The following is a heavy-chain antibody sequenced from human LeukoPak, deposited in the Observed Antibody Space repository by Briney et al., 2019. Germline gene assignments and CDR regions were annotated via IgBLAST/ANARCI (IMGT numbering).Heavy chain of an antibody. V-gene: IGHV1-8*01. J-gene: IGHJ4*02. CDR3: ARGRGISGRPGATSGLGY. Sequence: AASVKVSCKVSGYTFTSYDINWVRQATGQGLEWMGWMNPNSGNTGYAQKFQGRVTMTRNTSISTAYMELSSLRSEDTAVYYCARGRGISGRPGATSGLGYWGQGTLVTVSS. D-gene: IGHD1-26*01. CDR1: GYTFTSYD. CDR2: MNPNSGNT.